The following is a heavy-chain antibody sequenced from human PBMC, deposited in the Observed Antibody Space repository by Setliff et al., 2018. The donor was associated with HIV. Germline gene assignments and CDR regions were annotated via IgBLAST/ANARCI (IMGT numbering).Heavy chain of an antibody. D-gene: IGHD5-18*01. CDR3: ARDSGYSYGYYFDY. V-gene: IGHV1-2*06. J-gene: IGHJ4*02. CDR1: GYSFTGHY. CDR2: INPNNGGT. Sequence: ASVKVSCKASGYSFTGHYLHWVRQAPGQRLEWMGRINPNNGGTNYAQKFLGRVTMTRDTSISTAYMELSSLRSDDTAVYYCARDSGYSYGYYFDYWGQGTLVTVSS.